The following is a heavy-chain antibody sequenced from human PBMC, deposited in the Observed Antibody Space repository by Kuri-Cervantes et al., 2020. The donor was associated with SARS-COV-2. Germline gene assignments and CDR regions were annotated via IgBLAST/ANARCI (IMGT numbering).Heavy chain of an antibody. CDR2: IYYSGST. V-gene: IGHV4-30-4*01. J-gene: IGHJ4*02. CDR3: ARYHYYDSSGYSYYFDY. CDR1: GGSISSGDYY. D-gene: IGHD3-22*01. Sequence: LRLSCTVSGGSISSGDYYWSWIRQPPGKGLEWIGYIYYSGSTYYNPSLKSRVTISVDTSKNQFSLKLSSVTAADTAVYYCARYHYYDSSGYSYYFDYWAREPWSPSPQ.